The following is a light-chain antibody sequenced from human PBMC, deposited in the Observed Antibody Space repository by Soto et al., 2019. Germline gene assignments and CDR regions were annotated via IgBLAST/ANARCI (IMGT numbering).Light chain of an antibody. Sequence: DIVMTQSPDSLAVFLGERATINCKSRQSVLDSSNNKNYIAWYQQKPGQPPKLLIYWASTRESGVPDRFSGSGSGTDFTLTISTLQAEDVAIYHCQQYFTTPITFGQGTRLE. J-gene: IGKJ5*01. CDR2: WAS. V-gene: IGKV4-1*01. CDR1: QSVLDSSNNKNY. CDR3: QQYFTTPIT.